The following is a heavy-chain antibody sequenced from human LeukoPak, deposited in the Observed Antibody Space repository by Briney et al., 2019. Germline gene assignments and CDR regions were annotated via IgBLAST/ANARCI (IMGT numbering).Heavy chain of an antibody. Sequence: PSETLSLTCTVSGGSISSSSYYWAWIRQSPGKGLEWLGTFHYPGTTKYNPSLKSRATISGDTSQNRFSLRLNSVTAADTAVYYCARSQFYDGSGYSLDYWGQGTLVTVSS. V-gene: IGHV4-39*07. D-gene: IGHD3-22*01. CDR2: FHYPGTT. CDR3: ARSQFYDGSGYSLDY. CDR1: GGSISSSSYY. J-gene: IGHJ4*02.